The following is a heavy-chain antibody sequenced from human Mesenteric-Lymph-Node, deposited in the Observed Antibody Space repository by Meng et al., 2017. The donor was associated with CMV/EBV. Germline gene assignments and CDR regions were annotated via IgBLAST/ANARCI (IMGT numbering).Heavy chain of an antibody. CDR2: ISYDGTDE. CDR1: GFTFGDYG. Sequence: GGSLRLSCLSSGFTFGDYGVSWVRQAPGKGLEWVAFISYDGTDEDYADSVRGRFSVSRDDSRYTLYLQINSLRPEDTTVYYCSRGGGGLGYCSGGSCYPDHWGQGTLVTVSS. CDR3: SRGGGGLGYCSGGSCYPDH. D-gene: IGHD2-15*01. J-gene: IGHJ4*02. V-gene: IGHV3-30-3*01.